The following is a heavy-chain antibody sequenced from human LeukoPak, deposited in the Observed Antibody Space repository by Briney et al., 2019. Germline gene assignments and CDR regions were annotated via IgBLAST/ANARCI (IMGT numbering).Heavy chain of an antibody. J-gene: IGHJ4*02. CDR1: GFTFDSYA. Sequence: GGSLRLSCAASGFTFDSYAMSWVRQAPGRGLEWVSTISSSVSSTHYADSVKGRFTISRDNSKNTLYLQMNSLRAEDTAVYYCAKRGASSWSSFDYWGQGTLVAVSS. CDR2: ISSSVSST. D-gene: IGHD6-13*01. CDR3: AKRGASSWSSFDY. V-gene: IGHV3-23*01.